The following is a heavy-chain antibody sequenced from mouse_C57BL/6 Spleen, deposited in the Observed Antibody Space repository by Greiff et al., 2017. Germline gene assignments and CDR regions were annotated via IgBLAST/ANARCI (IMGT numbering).Heavy chain of an antibody. V-gene: IGHV1-69*01. D-gene: IGHD1-1*01. CDR2: IDPSDSYT. J-gene: IGHJ2*01. Sequence: VQLQQPGAELVMPGASVKLSCKVSGYTFTSYWMHWGKQRPGQGLEWTGEIDPSDSYTNYNQKFKGKSTLTVDKSSSTAYMQLRSLTSEDSAVYYCAREDYGYWGRGTTLAVSS. CDR1: GYTFTSYW. CDR3: AREDYGY.